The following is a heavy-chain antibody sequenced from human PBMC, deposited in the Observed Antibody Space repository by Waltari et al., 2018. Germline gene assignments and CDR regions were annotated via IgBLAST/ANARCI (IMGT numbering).Heavy chain of an antibody. Sequence: QVRLQGSGPGLVKPSETLSLTCAVSGYSISSGYYWGWIRQPPGKGLEWIGSIYHSGSTYYNPSLKSRVTISVDTSKNQFSLHLNSVTPEDTAVYFCARGSHSSFDSWGQGTLVTVSS. D-gene: IGHD6-13*01. CDR3: ARGSHSSFDS. J-gene: IGHJ4*02. CDR1: GYSISSGYY. CDR2: IYHSGST. V-gene: IGHV4-38-2*01.